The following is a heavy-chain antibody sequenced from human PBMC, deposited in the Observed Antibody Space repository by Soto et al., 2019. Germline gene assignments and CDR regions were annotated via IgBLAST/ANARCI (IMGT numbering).Heavy chain of an antibody. D-gene: IGHD3-22*01. Sequence: QVQLVQSGAEVRKPGSSVKVSCKASGGGSFSSFSITWVRQAPRQGLEWMGGTIPNFGTANYAQKFQDRVTLTADEKPLTAYMEMSGMRSEDTAIYFCARAWGHSASTGYYTYFDVWGQGNPITVSS. CDR1: GGGSFSSFS. J-gene: IGHJ4*02. CDR3: ARAWGHSASTGYYTYFDV. V-gene: IGHV1-69*01. CDR2: TIPNFGTA.